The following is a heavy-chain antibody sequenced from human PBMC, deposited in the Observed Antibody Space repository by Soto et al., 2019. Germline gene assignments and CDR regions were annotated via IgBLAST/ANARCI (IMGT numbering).Heavy chain of an antibody. CDR1: GFTFNNAW. D-gene: IGHD4-4*01. J-gene: IGHJ4*02. CDR3: TREPDYSNYFEY. V-gene: IGHV3-15*07. Sequence: EVQLVESGGGLVRPGGSLRLSCVASGFTFNNAWMNWVRQAPGKGLEWVGRIRSKADGGTIDYAAPVKDRFTISRDDSKNTLHLQMNSLKTEDTAVYYYTREPDYSNYFEYWGQGTLVTVSS. CDR2: IRSKADGGTI.